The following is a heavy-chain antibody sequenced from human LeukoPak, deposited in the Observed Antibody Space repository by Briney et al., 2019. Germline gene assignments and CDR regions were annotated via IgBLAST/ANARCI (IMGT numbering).Heavy chain of an antibody. CDR2: ISSSSSTV. D-gene: IGHD1-26*01. J-gene: IGHJ4*02. V-gene: IGHV3-48*04. Sequence: GGSLRLSCAASGFTFSSYGMNWVRQAPGKGLEWVSFISSSSSTVYYADSVKGRFTISRDNAKNSLYLQMNSLRAEDTAVYYCARDRGGSYSAIDYWGQGTLVTVSS. CDR3: ARDRGGSYSAIDY. CDR1: GFTFSSYG.